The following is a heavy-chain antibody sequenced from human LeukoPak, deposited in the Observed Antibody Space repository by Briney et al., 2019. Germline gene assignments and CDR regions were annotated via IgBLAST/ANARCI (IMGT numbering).Heavy chain of an antibody. CDR3: ARGRETTMGLYFFDY. J-gene: IGHJ4*02. Sequence: SETLSLTCTVSGGSISSGAFYWSWIRQVPGKGLEWIGYIYYTGSTYYNPSLKSRVTISLDTSKNQFSLRLSSVTAADTAMYHCARGRETTMGLYFFDYWGLGTLVTVSS. CDR1: GGSISSGAFY. D-gene: IGHD5-18*01. V-gene: IGHV4-31*03. CDR2: IYYTGST.